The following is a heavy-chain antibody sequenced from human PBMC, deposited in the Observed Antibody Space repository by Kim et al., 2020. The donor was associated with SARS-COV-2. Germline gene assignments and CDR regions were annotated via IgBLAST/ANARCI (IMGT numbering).Heavy chain of an antibody. V-gene: IGHV7-4-1*02. Sequence: NPTYAQGFTGRFVFSLDTSVSTAYLQISSLKAEDTAVYYCASSISNYFDYWGQGTLVTVSS. D-gene: IGHD4-4*01. CDR3: ASSISNYFDY. J-gene: IGHJ4*02. CDR2: NP.